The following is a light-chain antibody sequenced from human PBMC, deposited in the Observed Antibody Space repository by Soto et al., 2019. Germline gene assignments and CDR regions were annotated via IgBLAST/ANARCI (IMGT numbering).Light chain of an antibody. CDR1: RSNIGSQN. V-gene: IGLV1-44*01. Sequence: QSVLTQPPSTSETPGQRVTISCSGSRSNIGSQNVNWYQQLPGTAPKLLIYNNNQRPSGVPDRFSGSKSGTSASLAISGLQSEDEAAYYCAAWDDSLIGYVFGTGTKLTVL. J-gene: IGLJ1*01. CDR2: NNN. CDR3: AAWDDSLIGYV.